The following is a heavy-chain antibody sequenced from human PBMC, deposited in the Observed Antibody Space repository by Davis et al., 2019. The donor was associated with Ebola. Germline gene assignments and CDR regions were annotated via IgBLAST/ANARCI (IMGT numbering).Heavy chain of an antibody. Sequence: MPGGSLRLSCAVYGGPFGDYYFNWFRLPPGKGLQWIGEISHSGSVKYNPSLRSRVIISAGSSNNQFSLKLHSVTAADTAVYYCNIVVIISHLSDYWDQGHLVTVSS. CDR1: GGPFGDYY. CDR2: ISHSGSV. CDR3: NIVVIISHLSDY. V-gene: IGHV4-34*01. D-gene: IGHD3-22*01. J-gene: IGHJ4*02.